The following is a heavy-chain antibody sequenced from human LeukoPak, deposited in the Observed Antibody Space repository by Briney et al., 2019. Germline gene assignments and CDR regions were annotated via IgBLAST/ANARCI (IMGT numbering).Heavy chain of an antibody. J-gene: IGHJ6*03. Sequence: SETLSLTCAVYGGSFSGYYWSWIRQPPGKGLEWIGEINHSGSTNYSPSLKSRVTISVDTSKNQFSLKLSSVTAADTAVYYCARVRWSGWLRLKSSYYYYMDVWGKGTTVTVSS. V-gene: IGHV4-34*01. D-gene: IGHD5-12*01. CDR3: ARVRWSGWLRLKSSYYYYMDV. CDR1: GGSFSGYY. CDR2: INHSGST.